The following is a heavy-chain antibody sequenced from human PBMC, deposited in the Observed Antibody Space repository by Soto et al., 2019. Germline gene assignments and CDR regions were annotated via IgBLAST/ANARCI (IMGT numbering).Heavy chain of an antibody. CDR1: GFTVSSNY. CDR2: IYSGGST. J-gene: IGHJ3*02. D-gene: IGHD2-15*01. CDR3: ARGLVVAATSDAFDI. Sequence: EVQLVESGGGLVQPGGSLRLSCAASGFTVSSNYMSWVRQAPGKGLEWVSVIYSGGSTYYADSVKGRFTISRHNSKNTLYLQMNSLRAEDTAVYYCARGLVVAATSDAFDIWGQGTMVTVSS. V-gene: IGHV3-53*04.